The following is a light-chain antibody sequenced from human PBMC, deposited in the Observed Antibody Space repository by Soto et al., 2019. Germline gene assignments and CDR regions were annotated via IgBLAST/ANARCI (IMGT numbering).Light chain of an antibody. V-gene: IGLV2-23*02. CDR2: EVS. J-gene: IGLJ2*01. CDR3: CSYAGSTTHVV. Sequence: QSVLTQPASVSGSPGQSITISCPGTSSDVGSYNLVSWYQQYPGKAPKFIIYEVSKRPSGVSNRFSGSKSGNTASLTISGLQAEDEADYYCCSYAGSTTHVVFGGGTKLTVL. CDR1: SSDVGSYNL.